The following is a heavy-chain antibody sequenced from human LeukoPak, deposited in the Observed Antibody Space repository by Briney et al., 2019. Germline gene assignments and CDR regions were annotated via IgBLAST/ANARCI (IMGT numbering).Heavy chain of an antibody. J-gene: IGHJ4*02. D-gene: IGHD3-10*01. CDR2: IRYDGSNK. CDR1: GFTFSSYG. CDR3: ARDLITMVQGEADY. Sequence: GGSLRLSCAASGFTFSSYGMHWVRQAPGKGLEWVAFIRYDGSNKYYADSVKGRFTISRDNSKNTLYLQMNSLRAEDTAVYYCARDLITMVQGEADYWGQGTLVTVSS. V-gene: IGHV3-30*02.